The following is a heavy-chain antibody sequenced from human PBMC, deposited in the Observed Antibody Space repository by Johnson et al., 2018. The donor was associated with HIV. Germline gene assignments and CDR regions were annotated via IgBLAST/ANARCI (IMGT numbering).Heavy chain of an antibody. CDR2: IGTAGDT. CDR1: GFTVSSNY. D-gene: IGHD1-26*01. J-gene: IGHJ3*01. CDR3: ARESASSGRYSGAFDF. V-gene: IGHV3-66*01. Sequence: VQLVESGGGLVQPGGSLRLSCAASGFTVSSNYMSWVRQAPGKGLEWVSAIGTAGDTYYPGSVKGRFTISRDNSKNTLYLQMSSLRAEDTAVYYCARESASSGRYSGAFDFWGQGTMVTVSS.